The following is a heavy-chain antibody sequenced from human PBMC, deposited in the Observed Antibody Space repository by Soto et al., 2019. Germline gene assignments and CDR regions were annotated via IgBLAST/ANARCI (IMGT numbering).Heavy chain of an antibody. CDR3: ARDIERTRGPNHNCVGPRP. V-gene: IGHV3-30*04. Sequence: PVGSLSLSCSASGFTFNSYAMHWVRQAPGQGLEWVAVISFNGIDTYYADSVEGRVTISRDNSRNTVFLQMTSLRTEDTAVFYCARDIERTRGPNHNCVGPRPCRQGTRVTVYS. D-gene: IGHD1-1*01. CDR1: GFTFNSYA. J-gene: IGHJ5*02. CDR2: ISFNGIDT.